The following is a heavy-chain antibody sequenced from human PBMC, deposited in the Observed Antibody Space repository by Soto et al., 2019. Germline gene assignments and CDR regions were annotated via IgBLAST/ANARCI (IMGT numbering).Heavy chain of an antibody. CDR1: GYTFTTYY. CDR3: ATNPEPPDFFDI. CDR2: INPNSDYT. Sequence: ASVKVSCKASGYTFTTYYMHWVRQAPGQGLEWMGIINPNSDYTRYAQKFQGRVTMTRDTSTSTVYMELSSLTSEDTAVYYCATNPEPPDFFDIWGQGTMVT. V-gene: IGHV1-46*01. D-gene: IGHD1-1*01. J-gene: IGHJ3*02.